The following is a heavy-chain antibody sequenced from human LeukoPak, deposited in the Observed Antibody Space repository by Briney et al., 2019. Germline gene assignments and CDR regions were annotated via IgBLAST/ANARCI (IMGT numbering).Heavy chain of an antibody. CDR1: GFTYNTFG. CDR2: RYDNRSNK. J-gene: IGHJ4*02. CDR3: AKDGNTLTLHFDY. Sequence: GGSLRLSCAACGFTYNTFGMQWVRQAPGGSRECFAVRYDNRSNKSSADSVMVRFSISRDDSTNTLYMQMKSLRADDTSVYYCAKDGNTLTLHFDYWGQGSLVTVSS. D-gene: IGHD1-26*01. V-gene: IGHV3-30*18.